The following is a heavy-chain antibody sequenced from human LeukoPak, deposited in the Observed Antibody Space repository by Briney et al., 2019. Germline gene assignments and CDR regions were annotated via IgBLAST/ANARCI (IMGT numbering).Heavy chain of an antibody. Sequence: GGSLRHSCAASRLTVNSNYMSWVRQAPGKGLEWVSVMYSGGSTYYADSVKGRFTISRANSKNTLYLQMNSLRAADTAVYYCARRGSAKAFDDWGQGTLVTVSS. D-gene: IGHD3-10*01. V-gene: IGHV3-66*04. J-gene: IGHJ4*02. CDR2: MYSGGST. CDR1: RLTVNSNY. CDR3: ARRGSAKAFDD.